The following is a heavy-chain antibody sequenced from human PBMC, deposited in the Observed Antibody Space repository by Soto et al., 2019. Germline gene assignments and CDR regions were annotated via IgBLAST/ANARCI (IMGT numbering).Heavy chain of an antibody. D-gene: IGHD3-3*01. CDR3: AKAFWSGYYRAYYFDY. V-gene: IGHV3-9*01. CDR2: ISWNSGSI. CDR1: GFTFDDYA. J-gene: IGHJ4*02. Sequence: PGGSLRLSCAASGFTFDDYAMHWVRQAPGRGLEWVSGISWNSGSIGYADSVKGRFTISRDNAKNSLYLQMNSLRAEDTALYYCAKAFWSGYYRAYYFDYWGQGTLVTVSS.